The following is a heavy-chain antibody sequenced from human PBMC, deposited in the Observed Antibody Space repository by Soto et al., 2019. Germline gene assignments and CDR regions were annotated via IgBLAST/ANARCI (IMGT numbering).Heavy chain of an antibody. D-gene: IGHD6-19*01. J-gene: IGHJ4*02. CDR2: IYYSGST. CDR3: ARHLDRSGGSPVRY. Sequence: QLQLQESGPGLVKPSETLSLTCTVSGGSISSSSYYWGWIRQPPGKGLEWIGSIYYSGSTYYNPSEKSRMTXXVXTXXTQFSAQLSAVTAAVSAVYYCARHLDRSGGSPVRYWGQGTLVTASS. V-gene: IGHV4-39*01. CDR1: GGSISSSSYY.